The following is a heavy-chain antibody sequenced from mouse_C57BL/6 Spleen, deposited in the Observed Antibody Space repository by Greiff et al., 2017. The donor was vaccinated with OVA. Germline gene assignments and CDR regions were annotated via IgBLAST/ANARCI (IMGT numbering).Heavy chain of an antibody. J-gene: IGHJ4*01. V-gene: IGHV8-12*01. D-gene: IGHD3-1*01. CDR2: IYWDDDK. CDR3: ARSGYAYAMDY. CDR1: GFSLSTSGMG. Sequence: QVTLKESGPGILQSSQTLSLTCSFSGFSLSTSGMGVSWIRQPSGKGLEWLAHIYWDDDKRYNPSLKSRLTISKDTSRNQVFLKITSVDTADTATYDCARSGYAYAMDYWGQGTSVTVSS.